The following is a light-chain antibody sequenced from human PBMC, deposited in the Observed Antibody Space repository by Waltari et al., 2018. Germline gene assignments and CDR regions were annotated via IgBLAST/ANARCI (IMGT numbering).Light chain of an antibody. V-gene: IGKV3-20*01. J-gene: IGKJ2*01. CDR2: GAS. CDR3: QHYGSLPPYT. CDR1: PSVGSHY. Sequence: EIVLTPSPGTLSLSPGERATLSCRASPSVGSHYLAWYQQMPGQAPRVLIYGASSRATGIPDRFSGSGSGTEFTLTISRLEPEDFAVYYCQHYGSLPPYTFGQGTKLEIK.